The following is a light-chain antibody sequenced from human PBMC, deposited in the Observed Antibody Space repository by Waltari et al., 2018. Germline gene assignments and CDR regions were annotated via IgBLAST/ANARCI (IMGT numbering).Light chain of an antibody. CDR3: QQSSSTPPT. Sequence: DIQMTQSPSSLSASVGDRVTITCRASQSISTYLHWYQHIPVKAPNLLIYAASTLQGRVPSRFSGSGSGTDFTLTISSLQPEDFATYYCQQSSSTPPTFAQGTKVEVK. CDR1: QSISTY. V-gene: IGKV1-39*01. J-gene: IGKJ1*01. CDR2: AAS.